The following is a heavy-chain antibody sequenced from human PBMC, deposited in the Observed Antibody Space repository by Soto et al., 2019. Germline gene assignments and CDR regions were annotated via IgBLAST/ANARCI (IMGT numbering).Heavy chain of an antibody. CDR3: PLTTGITMPDNYYDYGMNV. CDR2: IYYSGST. V-gene: IGHV4-39*01. CDR1: GASIRRSSFY. D-gene: IGHD2-2*01. J-gene: IGHJ6*02. Sequence: PSETLSLTCTVSGASIRRSSFYWGRVRQPPGKWLEWIGSIYYSGSTRYNPSLKSRVTISADTSKNQFSLKLSSVTAAGTAVYYVPLTTGITMPDNYYDYGMNVWGQGTTVTVS.